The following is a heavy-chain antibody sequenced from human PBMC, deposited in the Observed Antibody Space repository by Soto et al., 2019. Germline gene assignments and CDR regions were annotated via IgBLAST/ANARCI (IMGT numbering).Heavy chain of an antibody. Sequence: PGGSLRLSCAASGFTFSSYSMNWVRQAPGRGLEWVSSISSSSSYIYYADSVKGRFTISRDNAKNSLYLQMNSLRAEDTAVYYSARDQVWARTFHSWAQETLVTASS. CDR2: ISSSSSYI. D-gene: IGHD3-16*01. CDR3: ARDQVWARTFHS. CDR1: GFTFSSYS. J-gene: IGHJ4*02. V-gene: IGHV3-21*01.